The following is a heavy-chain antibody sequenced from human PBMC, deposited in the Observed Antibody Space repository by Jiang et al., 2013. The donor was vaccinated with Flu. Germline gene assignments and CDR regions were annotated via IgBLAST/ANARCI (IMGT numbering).Heavy chain of an antibody. V-gene: IGHV4-59*01. CDR1: GGSISSYY. Sequence: GLVKPSETLSLTCTVSGGSISSYYWNWIRRPPGKGLEWIGYIYYSGSTNYNPSLKSRVTISVDTSKNQFSLKLTSVTAADTAVYYCARGDTAISRMYFDYWGQGTLVTVSS. CDR3: ARGDTAISRMYFDY. J-gene: IGHJ4*02. D-gene: IGHD5-18*01. CDR2: IYYSGST.